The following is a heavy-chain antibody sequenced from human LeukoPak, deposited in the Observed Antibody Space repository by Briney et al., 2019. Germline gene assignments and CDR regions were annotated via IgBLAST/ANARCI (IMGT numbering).Heavy chain of an antibody. D-gene: IGHD6-13*01. V-gene: IGHV1-18*01. Sequence: ASVKVSCKASEGTFSSYAISWVRQAPGQGLEWMGWISAYNGNTNYAQKLQGRVTMTTDTSTSTAYMELRSLRSDDTAVYYCATAAGTGIYWGQGTLVTVSS. CDR1: EGTFSSYA. CDR2: ISAYNGNT. J-gene: IGHJ4*02. CDR3: ATAAGTGIY.